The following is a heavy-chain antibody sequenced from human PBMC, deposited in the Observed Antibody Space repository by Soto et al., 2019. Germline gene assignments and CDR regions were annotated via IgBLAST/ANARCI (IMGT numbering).Heavy chain of an antibody. D-gene: IGHD6-13*01. CDR2: SNHSGST. J-gene: IGHJ6*02. CDR1: GGSFSGYY. V-gene: IGHV4-34*01. CDR3: ARGRSRSWHGGRYYYYGLDV. Sequence: QVQLQQWGAGLLKPSETLSLTCAVYGGSFSGYYWSWIRQPPGKGLEWLGESNHSGSTNYNPSLKRRVTISVDTSKNQFSLKLSYVPAADTDVYYCARGRSRSWHGGRYYYYGLDVWGQGTTVTVSS.